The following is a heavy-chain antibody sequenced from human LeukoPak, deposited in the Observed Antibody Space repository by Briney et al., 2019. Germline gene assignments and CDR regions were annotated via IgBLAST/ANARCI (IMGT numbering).Heavy chain of an antibody. CDR2: TIMTGSTI. CDR3: ARDTTYSHDY. Sequence: PGGSLRLSCAASGFTFSDYYMTWIRQAPGKGLEWVSYTIMTGSTIYYADSVKGRFTISRDNAKSSLYLQMNSLRAEDTAMYYCARDTTYSHDYWGQGTLVTVSS. J-gene: IGHJ4*02. V-gene: IGHV3-11*04. CDR1: GFTFSDYY. D-gene: IGHD1-26*01.